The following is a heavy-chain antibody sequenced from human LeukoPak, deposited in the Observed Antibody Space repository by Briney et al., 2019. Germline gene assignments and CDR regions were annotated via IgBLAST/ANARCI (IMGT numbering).Heavy chain of an antibody. CDR2: ISSSSSYI. V-gene: IGHV3-21*01. Sequence: GGSLRLSCAASGFTFSSYSMNWVRQAPGKGLEWVSSISSSSSYIYYADSVKGRFTISRDNAKNSLYLQMNSLRAEDTAVYYCARFGQSSDYPGGFDPWGQGTLVTVSS. CDR3: ARFGQSSDYPGGFDP. CDR1: GFTFSSYS. D-gene: IGHD3-22*01. J-gene: IGHJ5*02.